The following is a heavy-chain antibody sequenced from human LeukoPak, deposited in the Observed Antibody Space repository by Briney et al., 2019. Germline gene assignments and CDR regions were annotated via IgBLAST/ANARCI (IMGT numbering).Heavy chain of an antibody. CDR3: ARMHIVVVVAATREATFDY. CDR2: ISYDGSNK. J-gene: IGHJ4*02. CDR1: GFTFSSYA. D-gene: IGHD2-15*01. Sequence: GRSLRLSCAASGFTFSSYAMHWVRQAPGKGLEWVAVISYDGSNKNYADSVGGRFTISRDNSKNTLYLQMNSLRAEDTAVYYCARMHIVVVVAATREATFDYWGQGTLVTVSS. V-gene: IGHV3-30-3*01.